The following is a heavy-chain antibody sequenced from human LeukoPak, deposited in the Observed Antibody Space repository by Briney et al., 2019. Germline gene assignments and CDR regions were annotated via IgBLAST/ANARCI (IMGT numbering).Heavy chain of an antibody. CDR3: ARGPYYYDSSGSTPSY. V-gene: IGHV4-31*02. Sequence: LRLSCAASGFTFSSYAMNWVRQHPGKGLEWIGYIYYSGSTYYNPSLKSRVTISVDTSKNQFSLKLSSVTAADTAVYYCARGPYYYDSSGSTPSYWGQGTLVTVSS. CDR2: IYYSGST. CDR1: GFTFSSYA. D-gene: IGHD3-22*01. J-gene: IGHJ4*02.